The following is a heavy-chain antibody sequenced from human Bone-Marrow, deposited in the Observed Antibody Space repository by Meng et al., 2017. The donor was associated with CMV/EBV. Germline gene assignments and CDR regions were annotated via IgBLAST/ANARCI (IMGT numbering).Heavy chain of an antibody. D-gene: IGHD1-1*01. CDR1: GFTFSTYW. Sequence: GESLKISCAASGFTFSTYWMSWVRQAPGKGLEWVANIKQDGSEKYSVDSVKGRFTISRDNSKNTLYLQMNSLRAEDTAVYYCARASTTEEYFQHWGQGTLVTVSS. CDR3: ARASTTEEYFQH. CDR2: IKQDGSEK. J-gene: IGHJ1*01. V-gene: IGHV3-7*01.